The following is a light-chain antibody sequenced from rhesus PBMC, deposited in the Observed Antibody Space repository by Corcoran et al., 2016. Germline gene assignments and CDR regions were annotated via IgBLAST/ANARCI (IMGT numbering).Light chain of an antibody. CDR3: QHGYGTPWT. V-gene: IGKV1-74*01. CDR2: EAS. J-gene: IGKJ1*01. CDR1: ENVNNY. Sequence: DIQMTQSPSSLSASVGDRVTIACRASENVNNYLNWYQQKPGKAPKLLIYEASTLQSGVPSRFSGSGCGTDYTFTISSLQPEDVATYYCQHGYGTPWTFGQGTNVEIK.